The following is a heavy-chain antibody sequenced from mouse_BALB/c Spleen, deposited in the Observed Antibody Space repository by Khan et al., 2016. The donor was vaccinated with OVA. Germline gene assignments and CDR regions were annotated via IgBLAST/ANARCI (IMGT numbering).Heavy chain of an antibody. CDR3: ARFAYYYASGGFAY. CDR2: VSTGGHYT. Sequence: EVELVESGGDVVKPGGSLKLSCAASGFTFSTYGMSWVRQTPDKRLEWVATVSTGGHYTYYPDTVKGRFPISRDNAKNILYLQMNSLNAEDTAMFCCARFAYYYASGGFAYWGQESLVTVSA. D-gene: IGHD1-1*01. J-gene: IGHJ3*01. V-gene: IGHV5-6*01. CDR1: GFTFSTYG.